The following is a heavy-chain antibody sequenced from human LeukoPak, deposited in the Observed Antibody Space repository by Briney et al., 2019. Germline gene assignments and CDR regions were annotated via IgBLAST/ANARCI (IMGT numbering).Heavy chain of an antibody. CDR3: ARDKGNPTEYDY. Sequence: GGSLRLSCAASGFTVSSNYMSWVRQAPGKGLEWVSVIYSGGSTYYADSVKGRFTISRDNSKNTLYLQMNSLRAEDTAVYYCARDKGNPTEYDYWGQGTLVTVSS. J-gene: IGHJ4*02. CDR1: GFTVSSNY. V-gene: IGHV3-66*01. CDR2: IYSGGST.